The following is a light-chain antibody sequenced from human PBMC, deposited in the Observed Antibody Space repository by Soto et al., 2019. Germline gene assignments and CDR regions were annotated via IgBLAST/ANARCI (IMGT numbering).Light chain of an antibody. Sequence: EIVLTQSPGTLSLSPGERATLSCRASQSVSSSYLAWYQQKPGQAPSLLIYGASSRATGIPDRSSGSGSGTDFTLTISRLEPEDFAVYYCQQYGSSPGTFGQGTKVDIK. CDR2: GAS. CDR3: QQYGSSPGT. CDR1: QSVSSSY. V-gene: IGKV3-20*01. J-gene: IGKJ1*01.